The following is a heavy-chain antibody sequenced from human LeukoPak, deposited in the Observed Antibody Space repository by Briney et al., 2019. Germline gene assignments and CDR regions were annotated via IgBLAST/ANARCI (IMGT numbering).Heavy chain of an antibody. Sequence: SVKVSCKASGGTFSSYTISWVRQAPGQGLEWMGRIIPILGIANYAQKFQGRVTITADKSTSTAYMELSSLRSEDTAVYYCARDCVGIAAIRRHPRVFDPWGQGTLVTVSS. CDR2: IIPILGIA. CDR1: GGTFSSYT. D-gene: IGHD6-25*01. V-gene: IGHV1-69*04. CDR3: ARDCVGIAAIRRHPRVFDP. J-gene: IGHJ5*02.